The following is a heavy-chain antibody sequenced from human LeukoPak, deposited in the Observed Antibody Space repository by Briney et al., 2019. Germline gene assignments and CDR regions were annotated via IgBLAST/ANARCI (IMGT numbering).Heavy chain of an antibody. V-gene: IGHV3-23*01. D-gene: IGHD4-17*01. CDR3: ARIAINAYGDYLYYFDY. J-gene: IGHJ4*02. CDR1: GCTFSSYA. CDR2: ISGSGGST. Sequence: GGSLRLSCAASGCTFSSYAMSWVRQAPGKGLEWVSAISGSGGSTYYADSVKGRFTISRDNSKNTLYLQMNSLRAEDTAVYYCARIAINAYGDYLYYFDYWGQGTLVTVSS.